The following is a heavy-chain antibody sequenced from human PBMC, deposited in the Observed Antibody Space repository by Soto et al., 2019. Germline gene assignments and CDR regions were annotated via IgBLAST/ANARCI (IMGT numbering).Heavy chain of an antibody. D-gene: IGHD4-17*01. CDR3: AREAPDTATTTRYVDY. CDR2: IYYSGNT. CDR1: GGSISTYGYY. J-gene: IGHJ4*02. Sequence: SETLSLTCTVSGGSISTYGYYWSWILHHPGKGLEWIGYIYYSGNTYYNPSLKSRVTVSRDTSKNQFSLNLSSVTAAETAVYYCAREAPDTATTTRYVDYWGQGTMVTVSS. V-gene: IGHV4-31*03.